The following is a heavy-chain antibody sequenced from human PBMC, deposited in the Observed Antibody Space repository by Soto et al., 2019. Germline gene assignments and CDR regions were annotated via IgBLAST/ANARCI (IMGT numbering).Heavy chain of an antibody. CDR3: ARARSAAGAGWFEP. CDR1: GYTFTSYD. CDR2: MNPNRGNT. J-gene: IGHJ5*02. V-gene: IGHV1-8*01. Sequence: QVQLVQSGAEVKKPGASVKVSCKASGYTFTSYDINWVRQATGQGLEWMGWMNPNRGNTDYAQKFPGRVTMTRTTSISTAYMELSSLIYEDTAVYYCARARSAAGAGWFEPWGQGTLVTVSS. D-gene: IGHD6-13*01.